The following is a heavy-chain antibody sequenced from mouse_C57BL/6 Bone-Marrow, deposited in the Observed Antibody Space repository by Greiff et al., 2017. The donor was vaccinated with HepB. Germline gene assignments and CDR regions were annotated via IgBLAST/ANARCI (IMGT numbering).Heavy chain of an antibody. Sequence: VKLVESGPELARPWASVKISCQAFYTFFRRLHFAIRDTNYWMQWVKQRPGQGLEWIGAIYPGTGDTSYNQKFKGKATLTADKSSSTAYMQLSSLTSEDSAVYCCANSNFFAYWGQGTLVTVSA. CDR2: GQGLEWIG. D-gene: IGHD2-5*01. J-gene: IGHJ3*01. CDR1: YTFFRRLH. V-gene: IGHV1-87*01. CDR3: SEDSAVYCCANSNFFAY.